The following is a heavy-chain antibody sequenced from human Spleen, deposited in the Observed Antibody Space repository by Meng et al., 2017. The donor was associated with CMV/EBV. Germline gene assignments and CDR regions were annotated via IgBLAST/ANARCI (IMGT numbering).Heavy chain of an antibody. CDR3: ARESIQLEGFDY. Sequence: CTGSGGSVSSGRYYWSWIRQPPGKGLEWIGYIYYSGSTNYNPSLKSRVTISVDTSKNQFSLKLSSVTAADTAVYYCARESIQLEGFDYWGQGTLVTVSS. CDR2: IYYSGST. V-gene: IGHV4-61*01. D-gene: IGHD5-18*01. CDR1: GGSVSSGRYY. J-gene: IGHJ4*02.